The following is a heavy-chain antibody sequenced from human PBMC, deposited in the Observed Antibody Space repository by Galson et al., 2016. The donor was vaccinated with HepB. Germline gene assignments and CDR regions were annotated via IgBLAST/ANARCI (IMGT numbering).Heavy chain of an antibody. CDR1: GFTFSTYA. D-gene: IGHD2-8*02. CDR3: AKDWAECAWWYMDV. J-gene: IGHJ6*03. Sequence: SLRLSCAVSGFTFSTYAMNWVRQAPGKGLEWVSFIGGSGDSTYYADSVKGRFTVSRDNSKNTLHLQMNSLRAEDTALIYCAKDWAECAWWYMDVWGKGTTVTVSS. CDR2: IGGSGDST. V-gene: IGHV3-23*01.